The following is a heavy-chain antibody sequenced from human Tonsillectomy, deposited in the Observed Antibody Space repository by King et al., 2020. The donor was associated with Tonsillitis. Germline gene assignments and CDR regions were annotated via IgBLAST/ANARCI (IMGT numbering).Heavy chain of an antibody. J-gene: IGHJ4*02. Sequence: QLVQSGAEVKKPGSSVKVSCKASGGTFSSYAISWVRQAPGQGLEWMGRIIPILGIANYAQKFQGRVTITADKSTSTAYMELSSLRSEDTAVYYCARSVYVGQQHPVYYFDYWGQGTLVTVSS. D-gene: IGHD5/OR15-5a*01. V-gene: IGHV1-69*09. CDR1: GGTFSSYA. CDR2: IIPILGIA. CDR3: ARSVYVGQQHPVYYFDY.